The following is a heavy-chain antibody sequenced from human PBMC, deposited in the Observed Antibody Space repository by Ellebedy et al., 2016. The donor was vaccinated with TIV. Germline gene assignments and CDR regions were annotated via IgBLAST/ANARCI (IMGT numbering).Heavy chain of an antibody. V-gene: IGHV4-4*07. Sequence: MPGGSLRLSCTVSGGSISNDYWSWIRQPAGKGLEWIGRIHTSGSSNYNPSLKSRVTMSVDTSKNQFSLKLSSVTAADTAVYYCARDHTYPDSTGTRYYYYGMDVWGQGTTVTVSS. D-gene: IGHD1-1*01. CDR1: GGSISNDY. J-gene: IGHJ6*02. CDR3: ARDHTYPDSTGTRYYYYGMDV. CDR2: IHTSGSS.